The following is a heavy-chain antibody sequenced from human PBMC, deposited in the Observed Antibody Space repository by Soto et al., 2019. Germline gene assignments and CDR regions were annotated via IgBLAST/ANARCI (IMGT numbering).Heavy chain of an antibody. CDR2: ISGSGGTK. J-gene: IGHJ4*02. D-gene: IGHD3-16*02. CDR1: GFIFSSYG. V-gene: IGHV3-23*01. CDR3: AKDTRLRLGDLSFDAFDS. Sequence: EVQLLESGGGLVQPGGSLRLSCAASGFIFSSYGMSWVHQAPGKGPAWVSGISGSGGTKYYADSVKGRFTISRDNSKNTLYLQMNSLRAEDTAVYYCAKDTRLRLGDLSFDAFDSWGQGTLVTVSS.